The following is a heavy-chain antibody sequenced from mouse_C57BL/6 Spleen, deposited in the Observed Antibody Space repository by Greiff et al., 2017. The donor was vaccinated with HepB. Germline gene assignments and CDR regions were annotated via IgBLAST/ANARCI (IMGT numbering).Heavy chain of an antibody. J-gene: IGHJ1*03. CDR2: ISNGGGST. D-gene: IGHD1-1*01. V-gene: IGHV5-12*01. CDR1: GFTFSDYY. Sequence: EVQLVESGGGLVQPGGSLKLSCAASGFTFSDYYMYWVRQTPEKRLEWVAYISNGGGSTYYPDTVKGRFTISRDNAKNTLYLQMSRLKSEDTAMYYCARHYYYGSRGYFDVWGTGTTVTVSS. CDR3: ARHYYYGSRGYFDV.